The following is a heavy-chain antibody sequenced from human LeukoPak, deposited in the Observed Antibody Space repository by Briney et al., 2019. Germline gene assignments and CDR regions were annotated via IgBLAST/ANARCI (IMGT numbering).Heavy chain of an antibody. V-gene: IGHV4-30-2*01. Sequence: SETLSLTCAVSGGSISSGGYSWSWIRQPPGKGLEWIGYMYHSGTTHYNPSLKSRVTISVDRSKNQFSLKLSSVTAAYTAVYYCVRGYYYDSSGYWVRAFDIWGQGTMVTVSS. J-gene: IGHJ3*02. CDR3: VRGYYYDSSGYWVRAFDI. D-gene: IGHD3-22*01. CDR1: GGSISSGGYS. CDR2: MYHSGTT.